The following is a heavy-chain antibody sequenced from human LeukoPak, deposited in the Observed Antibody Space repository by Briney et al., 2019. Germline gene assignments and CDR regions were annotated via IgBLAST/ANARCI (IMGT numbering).Heavy chain of an antibody. J-gene: IGHJ3*02. CDR1: GYTFTSYY. D-gene: IGHD1-26*01. CDR2: INPSGGST. V-gene: IGHV1-46*01. Sequence: ASVKVSCKASGYTFTSYYMHWVRQAPGQGLEWTGIINPSGGSTSYAQKFQGRVTMTRDTSTSTVYMELSSLRSEDTAVYYCARVVGAHDAFDIWGQGTMVTVSS. CDR3: ARVVGAHDAFDI.